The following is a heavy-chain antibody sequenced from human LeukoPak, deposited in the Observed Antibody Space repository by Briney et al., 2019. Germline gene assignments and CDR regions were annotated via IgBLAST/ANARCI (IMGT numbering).Heavy chain of an antibody. CDR3: ARQRGYGGNHFYFDY. J-gene: IGHJ4*02. CDR1: GGSISPYY. D-gene: IGHD4-23*01. CDR2: ISYTGST. V-gene: IGHV4-59*08. Sequence: PSETLSLTCTVSGGSISPYYWSWIRQPPGKGLERIGYISYTGSTNYNPSLKSRVTISLDTSQNQFSLKLSSVTAADTAVYYCARQRGYGGNHFYFDYWGQGTLVTVSS.